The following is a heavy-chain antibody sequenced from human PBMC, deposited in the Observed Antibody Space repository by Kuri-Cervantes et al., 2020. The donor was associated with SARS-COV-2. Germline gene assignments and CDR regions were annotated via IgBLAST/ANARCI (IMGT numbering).Heavy chain of an antibody. CDR1: GGSIINNHW. CDR3: VAAILGVDTGYFQH. V-gene: IGHV4-4*02. Sequence: GSLRLSCGVSGGSIINNHWWNWVRQPPGKGLEWIGEIHYEGSTNYNPSLKSRVIISLDRSKNQYSLNLSSVTAADTAVYYCVAAILGVDTGYFQHWGQGTLVTVSS. CDR2: IHYEGST. J-gene: IGHJ1*01. D-gene: IGHD3-3*01.